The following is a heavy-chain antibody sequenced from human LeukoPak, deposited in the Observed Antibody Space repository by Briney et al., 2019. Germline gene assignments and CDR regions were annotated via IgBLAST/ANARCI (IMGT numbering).Heavy chain of an antibody. J-gene: IGHJ5*02. CDR3: TRERYYDSGSYYNVNWFDP. CDR1: GFTFSSYW. CDR2: INTDGSST. D-gene: IGHD3-10*01. Sequence: GGSLRLSCAASGFTFSSYWIHWVRQAPGKGPVWVSRINTDGSSTSYADFVKGRFTISRDNAKNTLFLQMNSLRAEDTAVYFCTRERYYDSGSYYNVNWFDPWGQGTLVTVSS. V-gene: IGHV3-74*01.